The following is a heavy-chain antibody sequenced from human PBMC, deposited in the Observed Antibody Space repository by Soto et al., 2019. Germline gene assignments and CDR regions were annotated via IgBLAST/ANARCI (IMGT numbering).Heavy chain of an antibody. Sequence: GGSLRLSCAASGFTFSSYSMNWVRQAPGKGLEWVSSISSSSSYIYYADSVKGRFTISRDNAKNSLYLQMNSLRAEDTAVYYCARYTMGRGVILTGFDYWGQGTLVTVSS. CDR1: GFTFSSYS. CDR3: ARYTMGRGVILTGFDY. CDR2: ISSSSSYI. D-gene: IGHD3-10*01. V-gene: IGHV3-21*01. J-gene: IGHJ4*02.